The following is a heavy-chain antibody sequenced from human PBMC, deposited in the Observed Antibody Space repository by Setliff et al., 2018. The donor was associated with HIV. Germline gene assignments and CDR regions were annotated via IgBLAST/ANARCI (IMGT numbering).Heavy chain of an antibody. CDR1: GFTFSDSA. CDR2: LSPNGVST. CDR3: AKDLGSGWYGAPSDY. V-gene: IGHV3-23*01. Sequence: PGGSLRLSCAASGFTFSDSAMSWVRQAPGKGLEWVSALSPNGVSTFHADSVKGRFTISRDNSESTLYLQMNSLRADDTAIYYCAKDLGSGWYGAPSDYWGQGTLVTVSS. J-gene: IGHJ4*02. D-gene: IGHD6-19*01.